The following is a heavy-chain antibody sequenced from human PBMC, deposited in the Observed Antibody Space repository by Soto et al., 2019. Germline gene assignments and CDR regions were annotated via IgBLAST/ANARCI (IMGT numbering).Heavy chain of an antibody. J-gene: IGHJ3*02. D-gene: IGHD4-17*01. Sequence: SETLSLTCTVSGGSVSSNSYSWGWIRQSPGKGLEWIATIYSAENTYYHPSLLSRVTISVDTSLNEFSLRLSSVTAADTAVYYCARDPLYDYGDLSHAFDIWGQGTMVTVSS. CDR3: ARDPLYDYGDLSHAFDI. V-gene: IGHV4-39*02. CDR1: GGSVSSNSYS. CDR2: IYSAENT.